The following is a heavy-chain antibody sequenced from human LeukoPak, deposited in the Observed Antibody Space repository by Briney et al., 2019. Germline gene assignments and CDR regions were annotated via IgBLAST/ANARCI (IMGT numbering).Heavy chain of an antibody. CDR2: INHSGST. CDR1: GGSFSGYY. CDR3: ARVGHAPPHGNY. V-gene: IGHV4-34*01. J-gene: IGHJ4*02. Sequence: SETLSLTCAVYGGSFSGYYWSWIRQPPGKGLEWIGEINHSGSTNYNPSLKSRVTISVDTSKNQFSLKLSSVTAADTAVYYCARVGHAPPHGNYWGQGTLVTVSS.